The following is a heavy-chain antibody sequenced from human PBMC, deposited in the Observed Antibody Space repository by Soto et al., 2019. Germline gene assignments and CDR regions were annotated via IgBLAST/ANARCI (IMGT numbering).Heavy chain of an antibody. CDR2: ISGSGGRT. J-gene: IGHJ6*02. CDR1: GFTFSSYA. D-gene: IGHD3-16*01. V-gene: IGHV3-23*01. Sequence: EVQLLDSGGGLVQPGGSLRLSCAASGFTFSSYAMSWVRQAPGKGLEWVSTISGSGGRTYYPDSVKGRFTISRDNSKTTLYLQMNSLRAEDTAIYYCAKDLYGGDNYYFGMGVWGQGTTVTVSS. CDR3: AKDLYGGDNYYFGMGV.